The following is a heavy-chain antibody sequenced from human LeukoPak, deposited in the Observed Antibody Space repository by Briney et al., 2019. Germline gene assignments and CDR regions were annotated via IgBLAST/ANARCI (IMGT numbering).Heavy chain of an antibody. Sequence: SDTLSLTCTLYGGSFSGYYGGWIRHPPGKGLEWIGEINHSGRTNYNPSLKSPVNLSVDTSKNQFPLKLRSATAADTGVFHWVRGQGLGYGDYMNYWGQGTLVTVS. J-gene: IGHJ4*02. CDR1: GGSFSGYY. CDR2: INHSGRT. V-gene: IGHV4-34*01. D-gene: IGHD4-17*01. CDR3: VRGQGLGYGDYMNY.